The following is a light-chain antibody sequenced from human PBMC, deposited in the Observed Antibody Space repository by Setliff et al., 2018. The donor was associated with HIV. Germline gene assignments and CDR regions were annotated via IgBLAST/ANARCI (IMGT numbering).Light chain of an antibody. CDR2: AAS. CDR1: QSISSY. Sequence: DIQMTQSPSSLSASVGDRVTITCRASQSISSYLNWYQQKPGKAPKLLIYAASSLQSAVPSRFSGSGSGTDFTLTISSLQPEDFATYYCQQSYSTPPTFGQGTKVDIK. J-gene: IGKJ1*01. V-gene: IGKV1-39*01. CDR3: QQSYSTPPT.